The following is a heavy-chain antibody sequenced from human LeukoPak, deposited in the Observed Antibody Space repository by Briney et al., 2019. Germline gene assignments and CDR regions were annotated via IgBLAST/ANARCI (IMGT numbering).Heavy chain of an antibody. V-gene: IGHV4-38-2*02. CDR3: ARLSRDSSSWY. J-gene: IGHJ4*02. CDR2: IYHDGST. Sequence: PSETLSLTCTVSGYSVSTNYYWGWIRQPPGKGLEWIGNIYHDGSTYYNPSLKSRVTISVDTSKNQFSLKLTSVTAADTAMYYCARLSRDSSSWYWGQGTLVTVSS. D-gene: IGHD6-13*01. CDR1: GYSVSTNYY.